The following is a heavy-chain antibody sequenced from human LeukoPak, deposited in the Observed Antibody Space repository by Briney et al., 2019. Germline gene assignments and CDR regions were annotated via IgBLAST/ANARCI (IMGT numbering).Heavy chain of an antibody. Sequence: GGSLRLSCAASGFTFSKAWMSWVRQAPGKGLEWVAVIWYGGSNKYYADSVKGRFTISRDNFKNTLYLQMNSLRAEDTAVYYCAKDHDYYYYYMDVWGKGTTVTVSS. CDR3: AKDHDYYYYYMDV. V-gene: IGHV3-30*02. J-gene: IGHJ6*03. CDR2: IWYGGSNK. CDR1: GFTFSKAW.